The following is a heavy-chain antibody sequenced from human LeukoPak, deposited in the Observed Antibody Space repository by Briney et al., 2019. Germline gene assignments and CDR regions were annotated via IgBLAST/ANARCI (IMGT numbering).Heavy chain of an antibody. CDR3: ARGGSRDYGELFDY. V-gene: IGHV1-18*01. J-gene: IGHJ4*02. CDR2: ISAYNGNK. D-gene: IGHD4-17*01. Sequence: ASVKVSCKASGYTFTSSGISWVRQAPGHGLAWMGWISAYNGNKNYAQKLQGSVTMTTDTSTSTAYMELRSLRSDDTAVYYCARGGSRDYGELFDYWGQGTLVTVSS. CDR1: GYTFTSSG.